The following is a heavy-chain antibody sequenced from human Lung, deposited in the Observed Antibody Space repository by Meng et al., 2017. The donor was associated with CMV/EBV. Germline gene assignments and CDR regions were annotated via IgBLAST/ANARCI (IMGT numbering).Heavy chain of an antibody. CDR1: GFTFSNAW. CDR2: IKRKNDGGTT. CDR3: TTSIRITMVRGVIFRAV. J-gene: IGHJ6*01. D-gene: IGHD3-10*01. Sequence: GGSLRLSCSASGFTFSNAWMSWVRQAPGKGLEWVGRIKRKNDGGTTDYAAPVKGRFTISRDDSKNTLYLQMNSLKTEDTAVYYCTTSIRITMVRGVIFRAVWXQGNXVTVDS. V-gene: IGHV3-15*01.